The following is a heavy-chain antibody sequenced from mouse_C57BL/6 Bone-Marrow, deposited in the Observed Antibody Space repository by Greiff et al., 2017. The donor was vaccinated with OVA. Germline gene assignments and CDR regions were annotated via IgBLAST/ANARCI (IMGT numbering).Heavy chain of an antibody. Sequence: VQLKESGAELVKPGASVKLSCTASGFNIKDSYMHWVQQRTEQGMEWIARIDPEDGETKYAQHVQGNAAITADKSSNTAYLQLSSLTSEDTAVYYCARVYYYGSSLYWYFDVWGTGTTVTVSS. J-gene: IGHJ1*03. CDR1: GFNIKDSY. CDR3: ARVYYYGSSLYWYFDV. CDR2: IDPEDGET. D-gene: IGHD1-1*01. V-gene: IGHV14-2*01.